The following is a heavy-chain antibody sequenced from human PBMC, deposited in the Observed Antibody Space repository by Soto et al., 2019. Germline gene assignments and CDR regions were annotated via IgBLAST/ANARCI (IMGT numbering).Heavy chain of an antibody. J-gene: IGHJ6*02. CDR1: GYTFTSYG. D-gene: IGHD4-4*01. Sequence: ASVKVSCKASGYTFTSYGISWVRQAPGQGLEWMGWISAYNGNTNYAQNLQGRVTITADESTSTAYMELSSLRSEDTAVYYCARWGYSNRRDYYHGMDVWGQGTTVTVSS. CDR3: ARWGYSNRRDYYHGMDV. CDR2: ISAYNGNT. V-gene: IGHV1-18*01.